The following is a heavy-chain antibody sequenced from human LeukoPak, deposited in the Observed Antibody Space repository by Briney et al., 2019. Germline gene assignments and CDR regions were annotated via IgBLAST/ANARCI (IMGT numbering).Heavy chain of an antibody. CDR3: ARGTRYCSSTSCYEGDLFDY. D-gene: IGHD2-2*01. J-gene: IGHJ4*02. CDR2: IYTSGST. Sequence: SETLSLTCTVSGGSISSYYWSWIRQPAGKGLEWIGRIYTSGSTNYNPSLKSRVTMSVDTSKNQFSLKLSSVTAADTAVYYCARGTRYCSSTSCYEGDLFDYRGQGTLVTVSS. CDR1: GGSISSYY. V-gene: IGHV4-4*07.